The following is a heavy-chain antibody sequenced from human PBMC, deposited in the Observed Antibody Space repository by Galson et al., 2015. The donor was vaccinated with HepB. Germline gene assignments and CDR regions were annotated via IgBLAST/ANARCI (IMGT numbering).Heavy chain of an antibody. CDR3: ASQLERRRVNAFDI. V-gene: IGHV3-53*01. J-gene: IGHJ3*02. Sequence: SLRLSCAASGFTVSSNYMSWVRQAPGKGLEWVSVIYSGGSTYYADSVKGRFTISRDNSKNTLYLQMNSLRAEDTAVYYCASQLERRRVNAFDIWGQGTMVTVSS. D-gene: IGHD1-1*01. CDR2: IYSGGST. CDR1: GFTVSSNY.